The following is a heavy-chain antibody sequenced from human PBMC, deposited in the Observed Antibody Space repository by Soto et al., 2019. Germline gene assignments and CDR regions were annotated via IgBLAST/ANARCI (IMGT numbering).Heavy chain of an antibody. CDR3: ARDQRYCSGGSCYGGYYFDY. Sequence: ASVKVSCKASGYTFTSYGISLVRQAPGQGLEWMGWISAYNGNTNYAQKIQGRVTMTTDTSTSTAYMELRSLRSDDTAVYYCARDQRYCSGGSCYGGYYFDYWGQGTLVTVSS. V-gene: IGHV1-18*01. CDR2: ISAYNGNT. CDR1: GYTFTSYG. J-gene: IGHJ4*02. D-gene: IGHD2-15*01.